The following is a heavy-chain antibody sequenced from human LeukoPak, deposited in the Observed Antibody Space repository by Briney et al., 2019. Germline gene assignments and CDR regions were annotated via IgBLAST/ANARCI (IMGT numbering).Heavy chain of an antibody. CDR3: ARGYYGSGSPHFDY. J-gene: IGHJ4*02. CDR1: GGSISSYY. Sequence: SETLSLTCTVSGGSISSYYWSWIRQPAGKGLEWIGRIYTSGSTNYNPSLKSRVTMSVDTSKNQFSLKLSSVTAADTAVYYCARGYYGSGSPHFDYWGQGTLVTVSS. CDR2: IYTSGST. V-gene: IGHV4-4*07. D-gene: IGHD3-10*01.